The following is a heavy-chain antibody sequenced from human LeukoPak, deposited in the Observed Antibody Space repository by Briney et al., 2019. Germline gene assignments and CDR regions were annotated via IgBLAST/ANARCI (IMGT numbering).Heavy chain of an antibody. Sequence: GGPLRLSCAASGFTFSSYSMNWVRQAPGKGLEWVSYISSSSSTIYYADSVKGRFTISRDNAKNSLYLQMNSLRAEDTAVYYCASEYSSSSPHYYYYYYMDVWGKGATVTVSS. CDR3: ASEYSSSSPHYYYYYYMDV. D-gene: IGHD6-6*01. V-gene: IGHV3-48*01. CDR1: GFTFSSYS. CDR2: ISSSSSTI. J-gene: IGHJ6*03.